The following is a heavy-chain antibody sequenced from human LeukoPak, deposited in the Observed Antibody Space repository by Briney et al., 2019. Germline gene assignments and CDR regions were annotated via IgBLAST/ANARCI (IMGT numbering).Heavy chain of an antibody. Sequence: QTLSLTCAISGDSVSSNRAAWSWIRQSPSRGLEWLGRAYYRSKWYYGYALSVKSRMTINPDTSKNQISLQLNSVTPEDAAVYYCARAPADYGGNSLFDYWGQGTLVTVSS. V-gene: IGHV6-1*01. D-gene: IGHD4-23*01. CDR1: GDSVSSNRAA. J-gene: IGHJ4*02. CDR3: ARAPADYGGNSLFDY. CDR2: AYYRSKWYY.